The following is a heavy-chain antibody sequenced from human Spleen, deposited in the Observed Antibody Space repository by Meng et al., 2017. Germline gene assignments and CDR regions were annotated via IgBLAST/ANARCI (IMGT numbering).Heavy chain of an antibody. Sequence: QVQLQQGGAGLSKPSETLSPTCAGYGGSFSGYYWSWNRQPPGKGLEWIGESNHSGSTNYNPSLKSRVTISVDTSKNQFSLKLSSVTAADTAVYYCARGRVRGIAGDYWGQGTLVTVSS. CDR1: GGSFSGYY. D-gene: IGHD6-13*01. CDR3: ARGRVRGIAGDY. J-gene: IGHJ4*02. CDR2: SNHSGST. V-gene: IGHV4-34*01.